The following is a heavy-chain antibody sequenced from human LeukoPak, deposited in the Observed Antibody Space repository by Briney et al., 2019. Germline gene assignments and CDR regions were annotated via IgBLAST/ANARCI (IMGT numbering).Heavy chain of an antibody. Sequence: GGSLRLSCVASGFTFSTAWMSWLRQAPGKGLEWVGRIKSNSDGGTTDYAASVKGRFTISRDDSKNTLYLQMNSLRAEDTAVYYCAKPLLIAAAGFDYWGQGTLVTVSS. D-gene: IGHD6-13*01. CDR3: AKPLLIAAAGFDY. J-gene: IGHJ4*02. V-gene: IGHV3-15*01. CDR2: IKSNSDGGTT. CDR1: GFTFSTAW.